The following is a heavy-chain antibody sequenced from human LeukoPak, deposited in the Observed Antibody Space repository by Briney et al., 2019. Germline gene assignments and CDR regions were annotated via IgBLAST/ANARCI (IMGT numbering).Heavy chain of an antibody. CDR3: VKVMSRSYDD. Sequence: GGSLRVSCVASGFTFSSYGMSWVRQTPGEGLEWVSGISGSGDNTYYAEFVQGRFTVSRDNSKNTLILQMNSLRAEDTAVYYCVKVMSRSYDDWGQGTLVTVSS. J-gene: IGHJ4*02. CDR1: GFTFSSYG. CDR2: ISGSGDNT. V-gene: IGHV3-23*01. D-gene: IGHD3-10*01.